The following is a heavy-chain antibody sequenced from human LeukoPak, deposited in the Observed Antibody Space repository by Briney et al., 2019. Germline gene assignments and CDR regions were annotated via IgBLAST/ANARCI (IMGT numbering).Heavy chain of an antibody. D-gene: IGHD3-22*01. CDR1: GGSVTSYY. J-gene: IGHJ4*02. Sequence: SETLSLTCTVSGGSVTSYYWNWIRQPAGKGLEWVGRIYNTGSTWYNPSLKSRVSMSIDTSKNHFSLKLRPVTAADAAVYYCARDIGNYYDYIYHYYYDYWGQGSLVAVSS. CDR2: IYNTGST. V-gene: IGHV4-4*07. CDR3: ARDIGNYYDYIYHYYYDY.